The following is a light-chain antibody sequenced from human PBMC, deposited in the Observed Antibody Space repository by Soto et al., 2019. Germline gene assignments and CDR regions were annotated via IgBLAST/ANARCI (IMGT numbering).Light chain of an antibody. CDR3: TSYVGSNDLV. Sequence: QSALTQPPSASGTPGQSVTISCTGTSSDVGGYNYVSWYQQHPGKAHKLMIYEVTKRPSGVPDRFSGSKSGNTASLTVSGLQAEDEADYYCTSYVGSNDLVFGGGTKLAVL. V-gene: IGLV2-8*01. CDR2: EVT. J-gene: IGLJ2*01. CDR1: SSDVGGYNY.